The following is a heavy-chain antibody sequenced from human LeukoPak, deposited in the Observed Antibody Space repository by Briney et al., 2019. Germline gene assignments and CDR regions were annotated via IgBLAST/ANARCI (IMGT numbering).Heavy chain of an antibody. CDR3: ARGLDCSSTSCYANY. D-gene: IGHD2-2*01. J-gene: IGHJ4*02. CDR2: IIPIFGTA. Sequence: SVKVSCKASGGTFSSYAISRVRQAPGQELEWMGGIIPIFGTASYAQKFQGRVTITTDESTSTAYMELSSLRSEDTAVYYCARGLDCSSTSCYANYWGQGTLVTVPS. V-gene: IGHV1-69*05. CDR1: GGTFSSYA.